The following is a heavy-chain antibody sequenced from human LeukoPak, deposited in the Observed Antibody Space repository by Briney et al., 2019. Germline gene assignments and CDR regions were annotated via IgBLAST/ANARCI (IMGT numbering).Heavy chain of an antibody. J-gene: IGHJ6*02. CDR2: IYHSGST. V-gene: IGHV4-4*02. CDR3: ASLYGDYYYYYGMDV. CDR1: GGSISSSNW. D-gene: IGHD4-17*01. Sequence: SETLSLTCAVSGGSISSSNWWSWVRQPPGKGLEWIGEIYHSGSTNYNPSLKSRVTISVDKSKNQFSLKLSSVTAADTAVYYCASLYGDYYYYYGMDVWGQGTTVTVSS.